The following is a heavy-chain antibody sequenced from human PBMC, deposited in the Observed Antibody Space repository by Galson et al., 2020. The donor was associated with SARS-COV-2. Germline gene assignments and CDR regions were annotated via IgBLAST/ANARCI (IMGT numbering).Heavy chain of an antibody. V-gene: IGHV4-39*07. CDR2: IYYSGNT. CDR3: ARESDVYYDFWSGYIPRPNPYDY. CDR1: GGSISSSSYY. Sequence: SETLSLTCTVSGGSISSSSYYWGWIRQPPGKGLEWIGSIYYSGNTYYNPSLKSRVTISVDTSKNQFSLKLSSVTAADTAVYYCARESDVYYDFWSGYIPRPNPYDYWGQGTLVTVSS. J-gene: IGHJ4*02. D-gene: IGHD3-3*01.